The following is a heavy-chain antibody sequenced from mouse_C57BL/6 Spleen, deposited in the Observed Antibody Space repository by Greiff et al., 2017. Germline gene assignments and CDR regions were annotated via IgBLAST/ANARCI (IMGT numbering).Heavy chain of an antibody. D-gene: IGHD3-2*02. CDR3: ARGDSSGSWFAY. Sequence: QVQLQQPGAELVKPGASVKLSCKASGYTFTSYWMHWVKQRPGQGLEWIGMIHPNSGSTNYNEKFKSKATLTVDKSSSTAYMQLSSLTSEDSAVYYCARGDSSGSWFAYWGQGTLVTVSA. V-gene: IGHV1-64*01. CDR1: GYTFTSYW. CDR2: IHPNSGST. J-gene: IGHJ3*01.